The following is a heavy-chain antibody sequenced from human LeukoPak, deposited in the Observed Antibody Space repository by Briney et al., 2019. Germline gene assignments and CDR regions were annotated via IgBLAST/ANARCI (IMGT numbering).Heavy chain of an antibody. D-gene: IGHD1-26*01. CDR3: ARDTTLGATFSTAFDI. CDR1: GFTFSSYW. J-gene: IGHJ3*02. Sequence: GGSLRLSCAASGFTFSSYWMSWVRQAPGKGLEWVANIKQDGSERYYVDSVKGRFTISRDNAKNSLYLQMNSLRAEDTAVYYCARDTTLGATFSTAFDIWGQGTMVTVSS. V-gene: IGHV3-7*01. CDR2: IKQDGSER.